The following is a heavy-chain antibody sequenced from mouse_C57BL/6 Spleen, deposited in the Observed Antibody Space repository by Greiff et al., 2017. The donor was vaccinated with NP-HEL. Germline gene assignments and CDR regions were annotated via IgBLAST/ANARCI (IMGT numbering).Heavy chain of an antibody. D-gene: IGHD1-1*01. Sequence: EVQVVESGGDLVKPGGSLKLSCAASGFTFSSYGMSWVRQTPDKRLEWVATISSGGSYTYYPDSVKGRFTISRDNAKNTLYLQMNSLKSEDTAMYYCARSLVYGSSPAYFDVWGTGTTVTVSS. J-gene: IGHJ1*03. CDR3: ARSLVYGSSPAYFDV. CDR2: ISSGGSYT. V-gene: IGHV5-6*01. CDR1: GFTFSSYG.